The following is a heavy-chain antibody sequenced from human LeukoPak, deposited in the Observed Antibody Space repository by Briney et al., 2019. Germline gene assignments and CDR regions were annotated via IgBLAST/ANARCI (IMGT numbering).Heavy chain of an antibody. CDR2: ISGSGGST. CDR3: AKDFSSSWYLGDYFDY. Sequence: PGGSLRLSCAASGFTFSSYAMSWVRQAPGKGLEWVSAISGSGGSTYYADSVKGRFTISRDNSKNTPYLQMNSLRAEDTAVYYCAKDFSSSWYLGDYFDYWGQGTLVTVSS. V-gene: IGHV3-23*01. J-gene: IGHJ4*02. D-gene: IGHD6-13*01. CDR1: GFTFSSYA.